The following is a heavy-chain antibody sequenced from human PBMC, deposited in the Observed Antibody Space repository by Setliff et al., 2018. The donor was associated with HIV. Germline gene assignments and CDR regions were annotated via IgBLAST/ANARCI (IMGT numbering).Heavy chain of an antibody. Sequence: SVKVSCKDSGGSFSSYAISWVRQAPGQGLEWMGRIIPLFGTENYAQKFQGRVTITADKFTTTAYMELSSLRSDDTAVYYCARGHSSSTNWFFDLWGRGTLVTVSS. V-gene: IGHV1-69*06. CDR1: GGSFSSYA. CDR3: ARGHSSSTNWFFDL. D-gene: IGHD6-6*01. J-gene: IGHJ2*01. CDR2: IIPLFGTE.